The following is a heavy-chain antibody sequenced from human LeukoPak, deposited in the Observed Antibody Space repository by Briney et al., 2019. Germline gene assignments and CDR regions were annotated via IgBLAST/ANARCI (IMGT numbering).Heavy chain of an antibody. D-gene: IGHD3-3*01. Sequence: SETLSLTCTVSGGSITDCYWSWIRHSSGKGLEWIGYMYYSGSAYYSPSLKTRVTISVDTSKNQFSLKLSSVTAADTAVYYCARVNDFWSGYPYFDYWGQGTLVTVSS. V-gene: IGHV4-59*01. J-gene: IGHJ4*02. CDR2: MYYSGSA. CDR1: GGSITDCY. CDR3: ARVNDFWSGYPYFDY.